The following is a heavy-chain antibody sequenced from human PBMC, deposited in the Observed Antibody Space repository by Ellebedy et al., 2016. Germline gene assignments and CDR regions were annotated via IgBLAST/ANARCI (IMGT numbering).Heavy chain of an antibody. D-gene: IGHD6-19*01. CDR3: AREAVSIAVAAAGNWYFDL. Sequence: ASVKVSXKASGYTFTSYYMHWVRQAPGQGLEWMGIINPSGGSTSYAQKFQGRVTMTRDTSTSTVYMELSGLRSEDTAVYYCAREAVSIAVAAAGNWYFDLWGRGTLVTVSS. CDR2: INPSGGST. J-gene: IGHJ2*01. V-gene: IGHV1-46*01. CDR1: GYTFTSYY.